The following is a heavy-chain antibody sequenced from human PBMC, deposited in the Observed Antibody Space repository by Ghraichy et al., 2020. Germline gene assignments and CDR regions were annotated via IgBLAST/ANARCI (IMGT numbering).Heavy chain of an antibody. CDR1: GDSVSSNSAA. V-gene: IGHV6-1*01. CDR2: TYYRSKWYR. J-gene: IGHJ4*02. Sequence: SQTLSLTCAISGDSVSSNSAAWNWIRQSPSRGLEWLGRTYYRSKWYRHYAVSMKSRITINPDTSRNQFSLQLNSVTPEDTAIYFCARGGSTPLDSWGQGTLGTVSS. D-gene: IGHD2-15*01. CDR3: ARGGSTPLDS.